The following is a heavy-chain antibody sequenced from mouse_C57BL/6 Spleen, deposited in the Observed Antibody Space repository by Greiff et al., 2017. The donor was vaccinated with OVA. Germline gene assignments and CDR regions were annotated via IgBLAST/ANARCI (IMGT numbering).Heavy chain of an antibody. CDR1: GYTFTSYW. V-gene: IGHV1-50*01. CDR2: IDPSDSYT. J-gene: IGHJ4*01. D-gene: IGHD2-4*01. CDR3: ARDGGLRHYYAMDY. Sequence: QVQLQQPGAELVHPTSPVKLSCKASGYTFTSYWMQWVKQRPGQGLEWIGEIDPSDSYTNYNQKFKGKATLTVDTSSSTAYMQLSSLTSEDSAVYYCARDGGLRHYYAMDYWGQGTSVTVSS.